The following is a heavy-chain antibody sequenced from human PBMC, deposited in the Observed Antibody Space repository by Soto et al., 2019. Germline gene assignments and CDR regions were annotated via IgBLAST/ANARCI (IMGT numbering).Heavy chain of an antibody. V-gene: IGHV3-30*18. J-gene: IGHJ6*02. Sequence: QVQLVESGGGVVQPGRSLRLSCAASGFTFSSYGMHWVRQAPGKGLEWVAVISYDGSNKYYADSVKGRFTISRDNSKNTLYLQMNSLRAEDTAVYYCAKDWHLAPQSVDTSPDFDYYYGMDVWGQGTTVTVSS. CDR1: GFTFSSYG. CDR3: AKDWHLAPQSVDTSPDFDYYYGMDV. CDR2: ISYDGSNK. D-gene: IGHD5-18*01.